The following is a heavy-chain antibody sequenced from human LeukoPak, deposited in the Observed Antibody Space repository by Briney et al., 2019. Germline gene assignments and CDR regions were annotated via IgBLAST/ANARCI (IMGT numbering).Heavy chain of an antibody. Sequence: GGSLRLSCAASGFIFSNAWMSWVRQAPGKGLKWVGRIKSKTDGGTTDYAAPVKGRFTISRDDSKNTVYLQMNSLKTEDTAVYYCTKTYYYDTKWGQGTLVTVSS. J-gene: IGHJ4*02. CDR2: IKSKTDGGTT. CDR3: TKTYYYDTK. D-gene: IGHD3-22*01. V-gene: IGHV3-15*01. CDR1: GFIFSNAW.